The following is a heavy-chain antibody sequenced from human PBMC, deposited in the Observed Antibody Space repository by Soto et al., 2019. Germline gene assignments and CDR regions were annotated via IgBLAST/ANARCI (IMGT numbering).Heavy chain of an antibody. Sequence: SETLSLTCTISGGSVSSYQWSCIRQPPGKGLEWIGLTSYSGNTVYNPSLKSRVAFSVDTSKNHFSLTLTSVTAADTAVYYCARDGVDPFDDRGQRTLVTVSS. D-gene: IGHD5-12*01. J-gene: IGHJ4*02. V-gene: IGHV4-59*02. CDR3: ARDGVDPFDD. CDR1: GGSVSSYQ. CDR2: TSYSGNT.